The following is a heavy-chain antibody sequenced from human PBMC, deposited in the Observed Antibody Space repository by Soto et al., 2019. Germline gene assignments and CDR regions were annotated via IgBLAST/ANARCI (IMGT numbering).Heavy chain of an antibody. Sequence: ASVKVSCKAPGDTFTSYYLNWVRQAPGQGLEWMGVINPHGGSTKYAQKFQGRITMTRDTSRSTVYMELSSLRSDDTAIYYCARSSGGDFGIIIEGSNWFDPWGQGTLVTVSS. CDR3: ARSSGGDFGIIIEGSNWFDP. J-gene: IGHJ5*02. CDR1: GDTFTSYY. V-gene: IGHV1-46*01. CDR2: INPHGGST. D-gene: IGHD3-3*01.